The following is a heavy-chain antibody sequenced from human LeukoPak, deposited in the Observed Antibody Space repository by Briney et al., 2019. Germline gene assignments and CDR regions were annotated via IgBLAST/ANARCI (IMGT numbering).Heavy chain of an antibody. CDR1: GGTFSSYA. CDR3: ARDRYGDYSGWYFDL. CDR2: IIPILGIA. Sequence: SVKASCKASGGTFSSYAISWVRQAPGQGLEWMGRIIPILGIANYAQKFQGRVTITADKSTSTAYTELSSLRSEDTAVYYCARDRYGDYSGWYFDLWGRGTLVTVSS. J-gene: IGHJ2*01. V-gene: IGHV1-69*04. D-gene: IGHD4-17*01.